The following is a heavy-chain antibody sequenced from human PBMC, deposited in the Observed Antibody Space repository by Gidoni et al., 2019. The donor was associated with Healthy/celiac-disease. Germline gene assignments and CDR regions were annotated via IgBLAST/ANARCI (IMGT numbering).Heavy chain of an antibody. J-gene: IGHJ3*02. CDR1: GGTFSSYA. CDR3: ARVLTTYYDILSGGAFDI. V-gene: IGHV1-69*01. CDR2: IIPSFGTA. Sequence: QVQLVQSGAEVKKPGSSVKVSCKASGGTFSSYAISWVRQAPGQGLEWMGGIIPSFGTANDAQKFQGRVTITADESTSTAYMELSSLRSEDTAVYYCARVLTTYYDILSGGAFDIWGQGTMVTVSS. D-gene: IGHD3-9*01.